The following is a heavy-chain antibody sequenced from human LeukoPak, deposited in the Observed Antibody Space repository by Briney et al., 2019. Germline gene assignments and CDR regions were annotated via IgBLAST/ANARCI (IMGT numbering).Heavy chain of an antibody. CDR1: GGSFSGYY. CDR3: ARNDFWSGYTFDY. J-gene: IGHJ4*02. D-gene: IGHD3-3*01. CDR2: INHSGST. Sequence: SETLTLTCAVYGGSFSGYYWSWIRQPPGKGLEWIGEINHSGSTNYNPSLKSRVTISVDTSKNQFSLKLSSVTAADTAVYYCARNDFWSGYTFDYWGQGTLVTVSS. V-gene: IGHV4-34*01.